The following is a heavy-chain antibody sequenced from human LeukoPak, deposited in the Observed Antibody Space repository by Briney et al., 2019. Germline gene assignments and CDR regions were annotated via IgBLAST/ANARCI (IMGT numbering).Heavy chain of an antibody. Sequence: PGGSLRLSCAASGFTFNNYPMHWVRQAPGKGLEWVALLSYDGTKKYYADSVKGRFTIFRDNSKNTLYLQMNSLRAEDTAVYYCAKVLRYFMDVWGQGTTVTVSS. J-gene: IGHJ6*02. CDR3: AKVLRYFMDV. CDR1: GFTFNNYP. CDR2: LSYDGTKK. V-gene: IGHV3-30*04. D-gene: IGHD3-9*01.